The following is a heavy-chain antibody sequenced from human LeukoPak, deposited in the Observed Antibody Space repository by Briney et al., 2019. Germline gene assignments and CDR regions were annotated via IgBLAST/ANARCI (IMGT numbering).Heavy chain of an antibody. CDR1: GGSFSGYY. CDR2: INHSGST. Sequence: PSETLSLTCAVYGGSFSGYYWSWIRQPPGKGLEWIGEINHSGSTNYNPSLKSRVTISVDTSKNQFSLKLSSVTAADTAVYYCARDNLWFGEHKSDYWGQGTLVTVSS. D-gene: IGHD3-10*01. V-gene: IGHV4-34*01. CDR3: ARDNLWFGEHKSDY. J-gene: IGHJ4*02.